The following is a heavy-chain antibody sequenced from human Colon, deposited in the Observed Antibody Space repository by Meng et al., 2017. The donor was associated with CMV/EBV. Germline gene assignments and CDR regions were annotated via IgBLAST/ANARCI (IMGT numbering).Heavy chain of an antibody. V-gene: IGHV3-23*01. J-gene: IGHJ4*02. Sequence: GGSLRLSCAASGFTFNTYAMRWVRQALGKGLEWVSSISTGGDMFYADSVRGRFTISRDNSKNTLFLQMNGLRAEDTAVYYCAKGVSGPLYYFDYWGQGVLVTVSS. D-gene: IGHD3-16*01. CDR3: AKGVSGPLYYFDY. CDR2: ISTGGDM. CDR1: GFTFNTYA.